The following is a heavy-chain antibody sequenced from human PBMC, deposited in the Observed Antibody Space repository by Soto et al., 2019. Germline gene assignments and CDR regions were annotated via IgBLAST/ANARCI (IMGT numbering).Heavy chain of an antibody. Sequence: GGSLRLSCAASGFTFSSYGMHWVRQAPGKGLEWVAVIWYDGSNKYYADSVKGRFTISRDNSKNTLYLQMNSLRAEDTAVYYCARDRLGTGAFDIWGQGTMVTVSS. V-gene: IGHV3-33*01. CDR1: GFTFSSYG. J-gene: IGHJ3*02. D-gene: IGHD7-27*01. CDR3: ARDRLGTGAFDI. CDR2: IWYDGSNK.